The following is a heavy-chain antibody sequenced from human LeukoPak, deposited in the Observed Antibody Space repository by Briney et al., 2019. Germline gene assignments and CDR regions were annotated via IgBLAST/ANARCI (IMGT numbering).Heavy chain of an antibody. D-gene: IGHD5-24*01. CDR1: GGSFSGYY. CDR2: INHSGST. V-gene: IGHV4-34*01. J-gene: IGHJ3*02. CDR3: AREGDGYNAFDI. Sequence: SETLSLTCAVYGGSFSGYYWSWIRQPPGKGLEWIGEINHSGSTNYNPPLKSRVTISVDTSKNQFSLKLSSVTAADTAVYYCAREGDGYNAFDIWGQGTMVTVSS.